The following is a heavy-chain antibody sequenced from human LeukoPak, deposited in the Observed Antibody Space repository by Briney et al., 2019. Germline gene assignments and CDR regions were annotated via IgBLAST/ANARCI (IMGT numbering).Heavy chain of an antibody. CDR2: INPNSGGT. D-gene: IGHD6-19*01. CDR1: GYTFTGYY. Sequence: ASVKVSCKASGYTFTGYYMRWVRQAPGQGLEWMGWINPNSGGTNYAQKFQGRVTMTRDTSISTAYMELSRLRSDDTAVYYCARDTVSIAVAGTLVYWGQGTLVTVSS. CDR3: ARDTVSIAVAGTLVY. J-gene: IGHJ4*02. V-gene: IGHV1-2*02.